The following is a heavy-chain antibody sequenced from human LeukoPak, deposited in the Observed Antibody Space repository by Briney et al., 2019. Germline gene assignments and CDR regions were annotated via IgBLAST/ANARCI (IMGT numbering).Heavy chain of an antibody. CDR2: ISGSGGST. D-gene: IGHD1-26*01. CDR3: AKGSSIVGERD. CDR1: GFTFSSYA. V-gene: IGHV3-23*01. J-gene: IGHJ4*02. Sequence: GGSLRLSCAASGFTFSSYAMSWVRQAPGKGLEWVSAISGSGGSTYYADSVKGRFTISRDNSKSTLYLQMNSLRAEDTAVYYCAKGSSIVGERDWGQGTLVTVFS.